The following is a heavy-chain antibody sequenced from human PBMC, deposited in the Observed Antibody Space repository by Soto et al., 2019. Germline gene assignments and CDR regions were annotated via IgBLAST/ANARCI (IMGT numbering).Heavy chain of an antibody. CDR1: GGIFSTYA. V-gene: IGHV1-69*01. Sequence: QVQLVQSGAEVKKPGSSVKVSCKASGGIFSTYAISWLRQAPGQGLEWMGGIIPIFGTPNYAQRFQGRVTITADESTTTSYMELSRLKSEDTAVYYCARARDYYGSGNYYNRIDFWGQGTLVTVSS. CDR3: ARARDYYGSGNYYNRIDF. J-gene: IGHJ4*02. D-gene: IGHD3-10*01. CDR2: IIPIFGTP.